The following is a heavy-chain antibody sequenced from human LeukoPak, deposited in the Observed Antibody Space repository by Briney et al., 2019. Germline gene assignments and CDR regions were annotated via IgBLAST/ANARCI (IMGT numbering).Heavy chain of an antibody. J-gene: IGHJ4*02. D-gene: IGHD6-19*01. CDR2: IYYSGST. Sequence: SETLSLTCTVSGGSISSYYWSWIRQPPGKGLEWIGYIYYSGSTNYNPSLKSRVTISVDTSKNQFSLKLSSVTAADTAVYYCAREGYSSFDYWGQGTLVTVSS. CDR3: AREGYSSFDY. CDR1: GGSISSYY. V-gene: IGHV4-59*01.